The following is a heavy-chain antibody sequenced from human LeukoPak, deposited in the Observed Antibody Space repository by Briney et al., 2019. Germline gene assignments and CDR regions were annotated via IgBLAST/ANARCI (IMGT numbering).Heavy chain of an antibody. J-gene: IGHJ4*02. CDR3: ARDNVSCTHGVCSDLFDY. CDR2: INTNRGVT. Sequence: ASVKVSCKASGYTFTGYYMHWVRQAPGQGLEWMGWINTNRGVTNYAQKFQGRVNMTRDTSISTAYMELSRLRSDDTAVYYCARDNVSCTHGVCSDLFDYWGQGTLVTVSS. CDR1: GYTFTGYY. V-gene: IGHV1-2*02. D-gene: IGHD2-8*01.